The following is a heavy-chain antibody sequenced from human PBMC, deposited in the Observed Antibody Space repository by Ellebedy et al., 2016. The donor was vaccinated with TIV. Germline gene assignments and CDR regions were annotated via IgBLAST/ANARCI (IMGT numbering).Heavy chain of an antibody. D-gene: IGHD3-10*01. CDR1: GFIFSHYW. J-gene: IGHJ3*02. V-gene: IGHV3-74*01. Sequence: PGGSLRLSCAASGFIFSHYWMHWVRQAPGKGLGWVSRIHSDGSKTWYADSVKGRFTFSRDNGQNTLYLQMNRLRAEDTAVYYCLREVLGGSFDIWGLGTMVTVSS. CDR2: IHSDGSKT. CDR3: LREVLGGSFDI.